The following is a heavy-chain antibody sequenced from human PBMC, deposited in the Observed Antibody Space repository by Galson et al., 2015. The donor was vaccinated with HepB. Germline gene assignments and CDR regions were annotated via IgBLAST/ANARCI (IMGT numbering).Heavy chain of an antibody. CDR2: IYYSGST. CDR1: GGSISSSSYY. CDR3: ARSRAVAGTLDY. D-gene: IGHD6-19*01. V-gene: IGHV4-39*01. J-gene: IGHJ4*02. Sequence: TLSLTCTVSGGSISSSSYYWGWIRQPPGKGLEWIGSIYYSGSTYYNPSLKSRVTISVDTSKNQFSLKLSSVTAADTAVYYCARSRAVAGTLDYWGQGTLVTVSS.